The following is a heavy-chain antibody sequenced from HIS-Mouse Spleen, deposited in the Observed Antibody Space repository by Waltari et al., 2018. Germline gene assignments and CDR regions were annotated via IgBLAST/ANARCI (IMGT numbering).Heavy chain of an antibody. CDR1: GCSISSSSYY. D-gene: IGHD6-13*01. CDR2: IDYSVST. J-gene: IGHJ2*01. Sequence: QLQLQESGPGLVKPSETLSLTCTVSGCSISSSSYYWGWIRQPPGKGLEWIGSIDYSVSTYYNPSRNGRVTRAVDTSKNQFYLKLSSVTAADTAVYYCAREIPYSSSWYDWYFDLWGRGTLVTVSS. V-gene: IGHV4-39*07. CDR3: AREIPYSSSWYDWYFDL.